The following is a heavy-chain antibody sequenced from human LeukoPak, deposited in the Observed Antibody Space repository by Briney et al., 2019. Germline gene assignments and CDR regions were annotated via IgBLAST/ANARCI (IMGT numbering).Heavy chain of an antibody. V-gene: IGHV4-34*01. CDR2: INHSGST. J-gene: IGHJ4*02. CDR1: GGSFSGYY. Sequence: PSETLSLTCAVYGGSFSGYYWSWIRQPPGKGLGWIGEINHSGSTNYNPSLKSRVTISVDTSKNQFSLKLSSVTAADTAVYYCARDRSLLWFGEPFDYWGQGTLVTVSS. CDR3: ARDRSLLWFGEPFDY. D-gene: IGHD3-10*01.